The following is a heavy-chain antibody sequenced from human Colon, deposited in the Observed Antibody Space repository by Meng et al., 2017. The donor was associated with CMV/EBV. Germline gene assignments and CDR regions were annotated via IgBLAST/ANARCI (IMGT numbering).Heavy chain of an antibody. CDR1: GYTFTDYY. Sequence: GESLKISCKASGYTFTDYYLHWVRQVPGQGLEWIGWVNPNGGGTDYAQTFQGRVTMTRDTSITTAYLEVRKLTSDDTAVYYCARIKCGTTSCSQGLDPWGQGTLVTVSS. CDR3: ARIKCGTTSCSQGLDP. J-gene: IGHJ5*02. V-gene: IGHV1-2*02. CDR2: VNPNGGGT. D-gene: IGHD1-7*01.